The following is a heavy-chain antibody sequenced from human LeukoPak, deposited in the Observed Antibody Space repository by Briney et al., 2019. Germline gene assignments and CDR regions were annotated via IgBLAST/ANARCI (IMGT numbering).Heavy chain of an antibody. V-gene: IGHV3-43*02. D-gene: IGHD3-22*01. J-gene: IGHJ3*01. Sequence: GGSLRLSCAASGFTFDHYAMHWVRQAPGKGLEWVSLISGDRGTTSFADSVKGRFTISRDNSRNSLYLQMNSLRTEDTALYYCSKAPDSYDSSSYFPAAFDFWGQGTMVTVSS. CDR1: GFTFDHYA. CDR2: ISGDRGTT. CDR3: SKAPDSYDSSSYFPAAFDF.